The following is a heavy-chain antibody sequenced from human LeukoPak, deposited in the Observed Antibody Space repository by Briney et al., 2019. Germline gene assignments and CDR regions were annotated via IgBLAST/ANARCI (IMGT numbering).Heavy chain of an antibody. V-gene: IGHV4-39*01. Sequence: SETLSLTCTVSGGSISSSSVYWGWIRQPPGKGLEWIATISYSGSTTSYNPSLKSRVTISVDTSKNQFSLKLSSVTAADTAVYYCARAGRRSGITIFGVVIPSYYYYYGMDVWGQGTTVTVSS. CDR2: ISYSGSTT. CDR1: GGSISSSSVY. CDR3: ARAGRRSGITIFGVVIPSYYYYYGMDV. J-gene: IGHJ6*02. D-gene: IGHD3-3*01.